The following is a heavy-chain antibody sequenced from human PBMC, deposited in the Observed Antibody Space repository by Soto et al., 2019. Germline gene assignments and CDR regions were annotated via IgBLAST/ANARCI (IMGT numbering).Heavy chain of an antibody. Sequence: QVQLVQSGAEVKKPGASVKVSCKASGYTFTSYAMHWVRQAPGQRLEWMGWINAGNGNTKYSQKFQGRVTITRDTSARTANRELSSRRSEDTAVYYCARSDAYYYVSGTPDAFDIWGQGTMVTVSS. CDR3: ARSDAYYYVSGTPDAFDI. CDR1: GYTFTSYA. V-gene: IGHV1-3*01. D-gene: IGHD3-10*01. J-gene: IGHJ3*02. CDR2: INAGNGNT.